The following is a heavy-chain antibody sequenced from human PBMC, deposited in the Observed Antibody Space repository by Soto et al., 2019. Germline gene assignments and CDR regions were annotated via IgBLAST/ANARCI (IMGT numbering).Heavy chain of an antibody. CDR3: ARTYYYDSSGYIDY. Sequence: SGPTLVNPTQTRTLTCTFSGFSLSTSGMRVSWIRQPPGKALEWLARIDWDDDKFYSTSLKTRLTISKDTSKNQVVLTMTNMDPVDTATYYCARTYYYDSSGYIDYWGQGTLVTVSS. CDR2: IDWDDDK. V-gene: IGHV2-70*04. CDR1: GFSLSTSGMR. D-gene: IGHD3-22*01. J-gene: IGHJ4*02.